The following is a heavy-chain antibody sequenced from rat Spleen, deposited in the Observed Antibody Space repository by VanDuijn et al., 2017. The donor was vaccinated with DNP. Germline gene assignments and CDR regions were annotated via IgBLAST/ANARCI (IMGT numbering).Heavy chain of an antibody. CDR1: GFTFSDYY. J-gene: IGHJ2*01. Sequence: EVLLVESDGGLVQPGRSLKLSCAVSGFTFSDYYMAWVRQAPATGREWVATISYHGATPYYRDSVKGRFTISRDNSQSTLYLQMDSRRSEDTATYYCAKGPNNGGYSDYFDYWGQGVMVTVSS. CDR2: ISYHGATP. V-gene: IGHV5-7*01. CDR3: AKGPNNGGYSDYFDY. D-gene: IGHD1-11*01.